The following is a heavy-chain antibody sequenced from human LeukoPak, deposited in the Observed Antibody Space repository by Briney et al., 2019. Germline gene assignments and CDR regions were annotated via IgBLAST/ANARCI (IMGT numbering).Heavy chain of an antibody. CDR1: GFTFSSYA. D-gene: IGHD6-19*01. J-gene: IGHJ4*02. Sequence: PGGSLRLSCAASGFTFSSYAMHWVRQAPGKGLEWVAVISYDGSNKYYADSVKGRFTTSRDNSKNMLYLQMNSLSAEDTAVYYCARGPGYSRGGYVLSVAYWGQGTLVNVSS. V-gene: IGHV3-30-3*01. CDR3: ARGPGYSRGGYVLSVAY. CDR2: ISYDGSNK.